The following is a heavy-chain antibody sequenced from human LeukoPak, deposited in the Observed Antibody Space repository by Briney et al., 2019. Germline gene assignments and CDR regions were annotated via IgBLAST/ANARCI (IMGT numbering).Heavy chain of an antibody. CDR2: IFGSGGST. CDR3: AKTTTGYSSGRFPGWPVDY. D-gene: IGHD6-19*01. Sequence: PGGSLRLSCAGSGFTFRSYAMYWVRQAPGKGLEWVSGIFGSGGSTHYADSVKGRFTISRDNSKNTVYLQMNSLRAEDTAVYYCAKTTTGYSSGRFPGWPVDYWGQGTLVTVSS. V-gene: IGHV3-23*01. J-gene: IGHJ4*02. CDR1: GFTFRSYA.